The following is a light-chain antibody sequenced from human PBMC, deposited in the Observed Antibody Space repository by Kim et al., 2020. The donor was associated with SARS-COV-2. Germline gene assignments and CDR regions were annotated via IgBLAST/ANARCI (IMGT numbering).Light chain of an antibody. CDR2: DNN. CDR1: SSNIGNNY. V-gene: IGLV1-51*01. J-gene: IGLJ3*02. Sequence: QSVLTQPPSVSAAPGQKVTISCSGSSSNIGNNYVSWYQQLPGTAPKLLIYDNNERPSGIPDRFSGSKSGTSATLDITGLQTGDEADYFCGTWDSSLSAGVFGGGTQLTVL. CDR3: GTWDSSLSAGV.